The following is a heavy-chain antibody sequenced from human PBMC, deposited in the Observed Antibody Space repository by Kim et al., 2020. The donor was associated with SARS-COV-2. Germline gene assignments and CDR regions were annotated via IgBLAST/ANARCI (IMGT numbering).Heavy chain of an antibody. D-gene: IGHD6-13*01. CDR3: SSGGVVDRSWDTSYYSID. CDR1: GFTVTNNY. V-gene: IGHV3-53*01. Sequence: GGSLRLSCVPSGFTVTNNYMSWVRQAPGKGLEWVSIIYSGGNTHYADSAAGRFTISTNNSMNALYFQMISMRTDDTADYFCSSGGVVDRSWDTSYYSID. CDR2: IYSGGNT. J-gene: IGHJ6*01.